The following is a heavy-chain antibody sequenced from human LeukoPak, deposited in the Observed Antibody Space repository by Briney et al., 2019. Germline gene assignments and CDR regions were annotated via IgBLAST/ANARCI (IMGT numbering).Heavy chain of an antibody. D-gene: IGHD3-22*01. CDR2: ISSSSSTI. CDR1: GFTFSDYY. V-gene: IGHV3-11*04. J-gene: IGHJ4*02. CDR3: ARKSYYDSSGYYEYYFDY. Sequence: PGGSLRLSCAASGFTFSDYYMSWIRQAPGKGLEWVSYISSSSSTIYYADSVKGRFTISRDNAKNSLYLQMNSLRAEDTAVYYCARKSYYDSSGYYEYYFDYWGQGTLVTVSS.